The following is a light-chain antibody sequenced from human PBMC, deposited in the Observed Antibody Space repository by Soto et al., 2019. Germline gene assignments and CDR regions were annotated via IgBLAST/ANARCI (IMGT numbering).Light chain of an antibody. CDR3: QHRSNWPRT. V-gene: IGKV3-11*01. Sequence: EIVLTQSPATLSLSPGDTATLSCRASQSVSRYLAWYQQKPGQAPRLLIYDASNRATGIPARFSGSGSGTDFTLTIGSLEPEDFAVYYCQHRSNWPRTFGQGIKVEIK. CDR2: DAS. J-gene: IGKJ2*01. CDR1: QSVSRY.